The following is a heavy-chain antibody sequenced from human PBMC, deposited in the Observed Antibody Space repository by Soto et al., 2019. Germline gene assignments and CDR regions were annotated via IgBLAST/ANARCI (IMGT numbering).Heavy chain of an antibody. CDR2: MTGDGRTT. CDR1: GFTFGDYW. CDR3: ATAEVDY. V-gene: IGHV3-74*03. J-gene: IGHJ4*02. Sequence: EVQLVESGGGLVQPGGSLRLSCAASGFTFGDYWMHWVRQPPGKGPEWVSRMTGDGRTTQYADSVKGRFTASRDNAKSTLLFQMDSLRGEDTAVYYCATAEVDYWGPGTLVTVSS.